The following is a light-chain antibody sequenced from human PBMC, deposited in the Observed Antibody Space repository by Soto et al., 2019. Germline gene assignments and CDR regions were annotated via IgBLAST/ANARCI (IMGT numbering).Light chain of an antibody. CDR2: DNV. CDR1: SSNIGNNY. J-gene: IGLJ2*01. CDR3: GAWDSSLSAVI. Sequence: QSVLTQPPSVSAAPGQKVSISCSGSSSNIGNNYVSWYQQLPGIAPQLVIYDNVKRPSGIPDRFSGSRSGTSATLGITGLQTGDEADYYCGAWDSSLSAVIFGGGTKLTVL. V-gene: IGLV1-51*01.